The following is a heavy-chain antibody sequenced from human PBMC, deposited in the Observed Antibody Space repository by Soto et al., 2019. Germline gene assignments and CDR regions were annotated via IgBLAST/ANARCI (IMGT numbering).Heavy chain of an antibody. CDR2: INPYGDSK. CDR1: GFTFSSYA. V-gene: IGHV3-23*01. Sequence: GGSLRLSCAASGFTFSSYAMHWVRQAPGKGLEWVSEINPYGDSKNYANSVKGRFTISRDNFKNTLYLQMDSLRVDDTAIYYCAKRLWAVGGPFHNWGQGTLVTLSS. CDR3: AKRLWAVGGPFHN. D-gene: IGHD3-16*01. J-gene: IGHJ4*02.